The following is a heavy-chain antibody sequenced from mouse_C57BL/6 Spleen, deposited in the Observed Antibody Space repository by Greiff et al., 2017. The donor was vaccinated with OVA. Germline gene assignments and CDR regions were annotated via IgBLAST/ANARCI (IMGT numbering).Heavy chain of an antibody. CDR2: IDPETGGT. J-gene: IGHJ2*01. CDR1: GYTFTDYE. CDR3: TRTGDGYDGGDFSS. V-gene: IGHV1-15*01. D-gene: IGHD2-2*01. Sequence: VQLQQSGAELVRPGASVTLSCKASGYTFTDYEMHWVKQTPVHGLEWIGAIDPETGGTAYNQKFKGKAILTADKSSSTAYMELRSLKSEDSAVYYCTRTGDGYDGGDFSSWGQGTTLTVSS.